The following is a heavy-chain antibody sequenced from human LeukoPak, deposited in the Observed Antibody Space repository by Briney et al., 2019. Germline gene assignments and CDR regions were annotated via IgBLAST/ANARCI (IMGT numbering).Heavy chain of an antibody. V-gene: IGHV4-34*01. D-gene: IGHD4-17*01. J-gene: IGHJ4*02. CDR1: GGSFSGYY. Sequence: SETLSLTCAVYGGSFSGYYWSWIRQPPGKGLEWIGEINHSGSTNYNPSLKSRVTISVDTSKNQFSPKLSSVTAADTAVYYCARGWRLRYGGAYFDYWGQGTLVTVSS. CDR2: INHSGST. CDR3: ARGWRLRYGGAYFDY.